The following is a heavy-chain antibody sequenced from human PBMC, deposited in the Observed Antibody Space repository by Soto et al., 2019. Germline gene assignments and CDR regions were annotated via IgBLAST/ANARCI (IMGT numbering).Heavy chain of an antibody. CDR2: INPGYPAGRST. CDR3: ARDRVEKSGYPANGMDV. J-gene: IGHJ6*02. CDR1: GYTLTTFF. D-gene: IGHD5-12*01. V-gene: IGHV1-46*01. Sequence: ASVKVSCKASGYTLTTFFMHWVRQAPGQGLEWMGVINPGYPAGRSTTYAQKFQGRVTMTTDTSTSKAYLELSRLTPEDTSVIYCARDRVEKSGYPANGMDVWGQGTTVTVSS.